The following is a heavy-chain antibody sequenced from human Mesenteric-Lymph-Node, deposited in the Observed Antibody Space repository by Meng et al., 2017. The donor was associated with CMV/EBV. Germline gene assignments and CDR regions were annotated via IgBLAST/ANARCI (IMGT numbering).Heavy chain of an antibody. CDR1: GGSISSYY. J-gene: IGHJ4*02. CDR2: IYYSGST. Sequence: SETLSLTCTVSGGSISSYYWSWIRQPPGKGLEWIGYIYYSGSTNYNPSLKSRVTISVDTSKNQFSLKLSSVTAADTAVYYCARDDYGEFDYWGQGTLVTVSS. V-gene: IGHV4-59*01. D-gene: IGHD4-17*01. CDR3: ARDDYGEFDY.